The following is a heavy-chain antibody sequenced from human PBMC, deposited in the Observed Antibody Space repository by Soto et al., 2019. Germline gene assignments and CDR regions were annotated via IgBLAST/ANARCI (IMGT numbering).Heavy chain of an antibody. CDR1: GDSVSSNSAA. CDR2: TYYRSKWYN. J-gene: IGHJ6*02. CDR3: ARWLDYGYGMDV. V-gene: IGHV6-1*01. D-gene: IGHD4-17*01. Sequence: SQTLSLPCAISGDSVSSNSAAWYCFRQSPSRGLEWLGRTYYRSKWYNDYAVSVKSRITINPDTSKNQFSLQLNSVTPEDTAVYYCARWLDYGYGMDVWGQGTTVTVSS.